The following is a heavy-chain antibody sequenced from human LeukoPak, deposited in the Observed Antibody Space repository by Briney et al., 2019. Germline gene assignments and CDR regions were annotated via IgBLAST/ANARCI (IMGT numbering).Heavy chain of an antibody. CDR3: ASTTRHADWFDP. D-gene: IGHD1-26*01. J-gene: IGHJ5*02. CDR1: GGSISSYY. CDR2: IYTSGST. Sequence: SETLSLTCTVSGGSISSYYWSWIRQPAGKGLEWIGRIYTSGSTYYNPSLKSRVTMSVDTSKNQFSLKLSSVTAADTAVYYCASTTRHADWFDPWGQGTLVTVSS. V-gene: IGHV4-4*07.